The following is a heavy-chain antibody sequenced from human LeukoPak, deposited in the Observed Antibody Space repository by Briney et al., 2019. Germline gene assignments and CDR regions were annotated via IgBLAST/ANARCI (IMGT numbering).Heavy chain of an antibody. CDR1: GFTFDDYA. CDR3: ARGLGYSYGYGIDY. D-gene: IGHD5-18*01. Sequence: GGSLRLSCAASGFTFDDYAMHWVRQAPGKGPEWVAIIWFDGSNKYYAESVEGRFTISRDNSKNTLYLQMNSLRAEDTAVYSCARGLGYSYGYGIDYWGQGTLVIASS. V-gene: IGHV3-33*08. CDR2: IWFDGSNK. J-gene: IGHJ4*02.